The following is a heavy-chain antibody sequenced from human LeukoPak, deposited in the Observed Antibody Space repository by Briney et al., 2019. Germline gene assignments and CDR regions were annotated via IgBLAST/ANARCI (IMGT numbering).Heavy chain of an antibody. CDR1: GYTFTSYG. Sequence: ASVKVSCKASGYTFTSYGISWVRQAPGQGLEWMGWISAYNGNTNYAQKLQGRVTMTTDTSTSTAYMELRSLRSDDTAVYYCASNLHYCSGGSCYFWFDPWGQGTLVTVSS. CDR2: ISAYNGNT. D-gene: IGHD2-15*01. J-gene: IGHJ5*02. CDR3: ASNLHYCSGGSCYFWFDP. V-gene: IGHV1-18*01.